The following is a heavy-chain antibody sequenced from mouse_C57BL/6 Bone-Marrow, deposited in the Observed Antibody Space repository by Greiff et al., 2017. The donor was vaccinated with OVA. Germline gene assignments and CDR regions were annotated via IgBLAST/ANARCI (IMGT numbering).Heavy chain of an antibody. J-gene: IGHJ3*01. CDR1: GYTFTSYW. Sequence: QVQLQQPGAELVRPGTSVKLSCKASGYTFTSYWMHWVKQRPGQGLEWIGVIDPSDSYTNYNQKFKGKATLTVDKSSSTAYMQLSSLTSEDSAFYYCASGDYYGSSFAWFAYWGQGTLVTVSA. CDR3: ASGDYYGSSFAWFAY. D-gene: IGHD1-1*01. CDR2: IDPSDSYT. V-gene: IGHV1-59*01.